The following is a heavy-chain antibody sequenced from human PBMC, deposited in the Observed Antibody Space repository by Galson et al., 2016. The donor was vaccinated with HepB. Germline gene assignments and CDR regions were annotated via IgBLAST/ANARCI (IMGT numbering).Heavy chain of an antibody. CDR3: ARVWSGSSNCDF. J-gene: IGHJ4*02. CDR2: IDGSGGTR. D-gene: IGHD6-6*01. Sequence: SLRLSCAASGFTFSSYPMTWVRQAPGKGLECISFIDGSGGTRHHADSMKGRFTISRDNAKNSLFLQMNSLRAEDSAVYYCARVWSGSSNCDFWGQGTLVTVAS. V-gene: IGHV3-48*03. CDR1: GFTFSSYP.